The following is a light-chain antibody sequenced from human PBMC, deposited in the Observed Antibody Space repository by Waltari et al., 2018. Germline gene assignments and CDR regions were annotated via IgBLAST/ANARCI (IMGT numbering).Light chain of an antibody. CDR1: QSISSW. CDR2: KAS. Sequence: DIQMTQSPSTLSASVGDRVPITCRASQSISSWLAWYKQKPGKAPKLLIYKASSLESGVPSRFSGSGSGTEFTLTISSLQPDDFATYYCQQYNSYWTFGQGTKVEIK. J-gene: IGKJ1*01. V-gene: IGKV1-5*03. CDR3: QQYNSYWT.